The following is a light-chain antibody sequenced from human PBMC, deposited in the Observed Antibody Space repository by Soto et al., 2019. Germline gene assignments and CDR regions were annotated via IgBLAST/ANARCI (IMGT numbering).Light chain of an antibody. J-gene: IGKJ4*01. V-gene: IGKV3-15*01. CDR1: QSFSRN. CDR2: GAS. Sequence: EIVMTQSPATLSVSPGERATLSCRASQSFSRNLAWFQQKPGQAPRLLIYGASTRATGIPARFSGSGSGTEFTLPISSLQAEDFAVYYCQQDNSWPSFGGGTKVEIK. CDR3: QQDNSWPS.